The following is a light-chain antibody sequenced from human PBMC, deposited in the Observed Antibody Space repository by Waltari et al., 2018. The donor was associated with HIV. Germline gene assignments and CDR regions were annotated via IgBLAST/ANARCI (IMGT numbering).Light chain of an antibody. J-gene: IGKJ5*01. CDR1: QSIGNN. V-gene: IGKV3-15*01. CDR3: QQDNVRPPVT. CDR2: GGS. Sequence: IVVTQSPVTLSVSPGQRATLSCSSSQSIGNNLAWYPQRPGQPSRLLIYGGSTRATGIPDRFSGSGSGAQFTLTIDGLQSEDFAVYYCQQDNVRPPVTFGQGTRLDIK.